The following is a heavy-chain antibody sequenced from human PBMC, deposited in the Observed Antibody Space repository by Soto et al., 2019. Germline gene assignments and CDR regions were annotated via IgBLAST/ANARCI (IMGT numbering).Heavy chain of an antibody. CDR1: GGSVSSGSYY. J-gene: IGHJ4*02. D-gene: IGHD6-13*01. V-gene: IGHV4-61*01. CDR3: AGVRVVGKAAADIDY. Sequence: QVQLQESGPGLVKPSETLSLTCTVSGGSVSSGSYYWSWIRQPPGKGLEWIGYIYYSGSTNYNPSLKSRVTISVDTSKSQCSLKLGSVTAADTAVYYCAGVRVVGKAAADIDYWGQGTLVTVCS. CDR2: IYYSGST.